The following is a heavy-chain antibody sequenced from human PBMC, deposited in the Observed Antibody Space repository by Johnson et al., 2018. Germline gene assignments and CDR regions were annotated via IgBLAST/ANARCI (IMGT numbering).Heavy chain of an antibody. V-gene: IGHV1-8*01. CDR3: AREPGGRYSYGSNAFDI. D-gene: IGHD5-18*01. Sequence: VQLVQSGAEVKRPGASVKVSCKASGYTFTSYDINWVRQATGQGLEWMGWMNPTSGNTGYAQKFQGRVTMTRNTSRSTAYMELSSLRSEDTAVYYCAREPGGRYSYGSNAFDIWGQGTMVTVSS. CDR1: GYTFTSYD. J-gene: IGHJ3*02. CDR2: MNPTSGNT.